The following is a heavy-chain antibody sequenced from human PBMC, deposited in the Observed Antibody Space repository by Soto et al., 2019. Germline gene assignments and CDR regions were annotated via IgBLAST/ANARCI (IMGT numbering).Heavy chain of an antibody. Sequence: QLQLQESGPGLVKPSETLSLTCTVSGGSISSSSYYWGWIRQPPGKGLEWIGSIYYSGSTYYNPSLKSRVTISVDTSKTQFSLKLSSVTAADTAVYYCARHFKTNSSSWYVRVADPNYFDYWGQGTLVTVSS. V-gene: IGHV4-39*01. J-gene: IGHJ4*02. CDR2: IYYSGST. CDR1: GGSISSSSYY. D-gene: IGHD6-13*01. CDR3: ARHFKTNSSSWYVRVADPNYFDY.